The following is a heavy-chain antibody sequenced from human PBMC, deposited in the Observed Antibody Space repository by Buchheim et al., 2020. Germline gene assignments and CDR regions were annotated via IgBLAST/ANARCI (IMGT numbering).Heavy chain of an antibody. J-gene: IGHJ3*02. Sequence: QVQLVESGGGVVQPGRSLRLSCAASGFTFSSYGMHWVRQAPGKGLEWVAGIWYDGSNKYYADSVKGRFTISRDNSKNTLYLQMNSLRAEDTAVYYCARGFHQWLLQYDAFDIWGQGT. D-gene: IGHD3-22*01. CDR2: IWYDGSNK. CDR1: GFTFSSYG. CDR3: ARGFHQWLLQYDAFDI. V-gene: IGHV3-33*01.